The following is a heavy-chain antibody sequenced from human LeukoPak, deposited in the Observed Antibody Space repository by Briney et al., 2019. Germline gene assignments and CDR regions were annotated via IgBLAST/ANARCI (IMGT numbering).Heavy chain of an antibody. Sequence: VASVKVSCKASGGTFSSYAISWVRQAPGQGLEWMGRIIPILGIANYAQKFQGRVTITADKSTSTAYMELSSLRSEDTAVYYCARDATQASGWYGDWFDPWGQGTLVTVSS. J-gene: IGHJ5*02. V-gene: IGHV1-69*04. CDR1: GGTFSSYA. CDR3: ARDATQASGWYGDWFDP. CDR2: IIPILGIA. D-gene: IGHD6-19*01.